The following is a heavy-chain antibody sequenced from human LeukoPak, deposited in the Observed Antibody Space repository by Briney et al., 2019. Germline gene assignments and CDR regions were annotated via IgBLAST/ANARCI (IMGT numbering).Heavy chain of an antibody. CDR3: ATTPTIVGATKPFDY. Sequence: ASVKVSCKVSGYTLTELSMHWVRQAPGKGLEGMGGFDPEDGETIYAQKFQGRVTMTEDTSTDTAYMELSSLRSEDTAVYYCATTPTIVGATKPFDYWGQGTLVTVS. D-gene: IGHD1-26*01. V-gene: IGHV1-24*01. J-gene: IGHJ4*02. CDR1: GYTLTELS. CDR2: FDPEDGET.